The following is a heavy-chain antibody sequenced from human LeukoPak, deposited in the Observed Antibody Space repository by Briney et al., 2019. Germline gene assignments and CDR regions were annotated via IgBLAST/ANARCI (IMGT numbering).Heavy chain of an antibody. CDR3: ARRVGATGWFDP. CDR2: IDPSDSYT. D-gene: IGHD1-26*01. CDR1: GYSFTSYW. V-gene: IGHV5-10-1*01. Sequence: GESLKISCKASGYSFTSYWISWVRQMPGKGLEWMGRIDPSDSYTNYSPSFQGHVTISADKSISTAYLQWSSLKASDTAMYYCARRVGATGWFDPWGQGALVTASS. J-gene: IGHJ5*02.